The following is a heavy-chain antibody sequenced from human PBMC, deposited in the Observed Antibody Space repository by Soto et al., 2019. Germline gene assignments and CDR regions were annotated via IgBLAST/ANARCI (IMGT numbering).Heavy chain of an antibody. D-gene: IGHD3-10*01. CDR3: ARGGGDYYGSGTLVGYYYGMDV. CDR2: IIPIFGTA. CDR1: GGTFSSYA. J-gene: IGHJ6*02. Sequence: QVQLVQSGAEVKKPGSSVKVSCKASGGTFSSYAISWVRQAPGQGLEWMGGIIPIFGTANYAQKFQGRVTITADESTSTACWELSSLRSEDTAVYYCARGGGDYYGSGTLVGYYYGMDVWGQGTTVTVSS. V-gene: IGHV1-69*01.